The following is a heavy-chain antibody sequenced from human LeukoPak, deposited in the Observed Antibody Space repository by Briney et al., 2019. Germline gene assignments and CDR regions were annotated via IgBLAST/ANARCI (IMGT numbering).Heavy chain of an antibody. CDR2: ITSKANSYAT. D-gene: IGHD5-12*01. J-gene: IGHJ5*02. Sequence: GGSLRLSCAASGFTFSGSAMHWVRQASGKGLEWVGRITSKANSYATAYAASVKGGFTISRDDSKNTAYLQMNSLKTEDTAVYYCAREGRRPWLFNWFDPWGQGTLVTVSS. V-gene: IGHV3-73*01. CDR1: GFTFSGSA. CDR3: AREGRRPWLFNWFDP.